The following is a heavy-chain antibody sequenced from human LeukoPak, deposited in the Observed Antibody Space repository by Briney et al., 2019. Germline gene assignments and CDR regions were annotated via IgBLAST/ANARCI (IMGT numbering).Heavy chain of an antibody. CDR2: IYPGDSDT. Sequence: GESLKISCKGSGYSFTSYWIAWVRQMPGKGLEWMGIIYPGDSDTRYSPSFQGQVTISADKSISTAYLQWSSLKASDTAMYYCARHVSDCSSTSCYGGRYMDVWGKGTTVTISS. D-gene: IGHD2-2*01. CDR3: ARHVSDCSSTSCYGGRYMDV. CDR1: GYSFTSYW. J-gene: IGHJ6*03. V-gene: IGHV5-51*01.